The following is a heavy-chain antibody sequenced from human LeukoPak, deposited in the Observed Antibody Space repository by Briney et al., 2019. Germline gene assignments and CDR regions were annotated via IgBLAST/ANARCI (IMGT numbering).Heavy chain of an antibody. V-gene: IGHV3-48*02. CDR3: AGIALDGFDY. CDR2: ISSSGSTT. CDR1: GFTFSSYS. J-gene: IGHJ4*02. D-gene: IGHD5-24*01. Sequence: GGSLRLSCAASGFTFSSYSLNWVRQAPGKGLEWVSYISSSGSTTYYADSVKGRFTISRDNAKNSLYLQMNSLRDEDTAVYYCAGIALDGFDYWGQGTLVTVSS.